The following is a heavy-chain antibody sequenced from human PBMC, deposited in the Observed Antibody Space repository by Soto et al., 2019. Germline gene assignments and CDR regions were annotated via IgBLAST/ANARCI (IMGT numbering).Heavy chain of an antibody. D-gene: IGHD2-15*01. CDR1: GFTFSSYG. V-gene: IGHV3-33*01. Sequence: GGSLRLSCAASGFTFSSYGMHWVRQAPGKGLEWVAVIWYDGSNKYYADSVKGRFTISRDNSKNTLYLQMNSLRAEDTAVYYCARDHSHLGLFDYWGQGTLVTVSS. J-gene: IGHJ4*02. CDR3: ARDHSHLGLFDY. CDR2: IWYDGSNK.